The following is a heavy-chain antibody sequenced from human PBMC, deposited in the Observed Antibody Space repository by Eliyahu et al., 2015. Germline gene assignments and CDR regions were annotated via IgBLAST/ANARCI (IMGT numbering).Heavy chain of an antibody. CDR2: ISWNSGSI. J-gene: IGHJ4*02. D-gene: IGHD2-15*01. V-gene: IGHV3-9*01. CDR3: AKDIRVVVAGGYFDY. CDR1: GFTFXDYA. Sequence: EVQLVESGGGLVQPGRSLRLSCAASGFTFXDYAXHWVRQXPGKGXGWVSGISWNSGSIGYADSVKGRFTISRDNAKNSLYLQMNSLRAEDTALYYCAKDIRVVVAGGYFDYWGQGTLVTVSS.